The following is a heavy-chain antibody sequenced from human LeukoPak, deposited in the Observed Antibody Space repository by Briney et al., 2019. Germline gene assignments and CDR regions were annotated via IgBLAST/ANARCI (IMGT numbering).Heavy chain of an antibody. CDR3: ARGDYYDFWSGYYYSHYYGMDV. CDR1: GYTFTSYY. V-gene: IGHV1-46*01. Sequence: RASVKVSCKASGYTFTSYYMHWVRQAPGQGLVWMGIINPSGGSTSYAQKFQGRVTMTRDTSTSTVYMELSSLRSEDTAVYYCARGDYYDFWSGYYYSHYYGMDVWGQGTTVTVSS. J-gene: IGHJ6*02. D-gene: IGHD3-3*01. CDR2: INPSGGST.